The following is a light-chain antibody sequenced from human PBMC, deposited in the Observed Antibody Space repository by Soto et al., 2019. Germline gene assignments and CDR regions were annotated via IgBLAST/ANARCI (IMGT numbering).Light chain of an antibody. CDR1: QSVSSSY. J-gene: IGKJ4*01. CDR2: GAS. V-gene: IGKV3-20*01. CDR3: QHYGIAPD. Sequence: EIVLTQSPGTLSLSPGERATLSCRASQSVSSSYLPWYQQKPGQTPRLLIYGASSRATGIPERFSGRGSGTDSALTISRLEREDFAVYYGQHYGIAPDVGGGTKVEIK.